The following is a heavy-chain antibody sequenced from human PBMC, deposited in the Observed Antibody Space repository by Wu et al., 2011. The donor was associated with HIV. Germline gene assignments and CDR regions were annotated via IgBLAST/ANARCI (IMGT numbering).Heavy chain of an antibody. Sequence: QVQLVQSGAEVKKPGSSVKVSCKVSGDTFSSYVLTWVRQAPGQGLEWLGRVIPIFGTTNVAQKFDGRLSITVDASSSTVYMELSSLTPEDKAVYFCAGARVRGVTPHRFHYWGQGTLVIVSS. CDR1: GDTFSSYV. J-gene: IGHJ4*02. CDR2: VIPIFGTT. D-gene: IGHD3-10*01. V-gene: IGHV1-69*15. CDR3: AGARVRGVTPHRFHY.